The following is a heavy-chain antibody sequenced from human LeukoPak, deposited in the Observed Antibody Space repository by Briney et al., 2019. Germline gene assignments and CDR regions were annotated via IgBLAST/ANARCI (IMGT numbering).Heavy chain of an antibody. V-gene: IGHV1-69*04. D-gene: IGHD5-18*01. CDR1: GGTFSSYA. J-gene: IGHJ4*02. Sequence: SVKVSCKASGGTFSSYAISWVRQAPGQGLEWMGRIIPILGIANYAQKFQGRVTITADKSTSTAYMELSSLRSEDTAVYYCARNGIQLRFYYFDYWGQGTLVTVSS. CDR2: IIPILGIA. CDR3: ARNGIQLRFYYFDY.